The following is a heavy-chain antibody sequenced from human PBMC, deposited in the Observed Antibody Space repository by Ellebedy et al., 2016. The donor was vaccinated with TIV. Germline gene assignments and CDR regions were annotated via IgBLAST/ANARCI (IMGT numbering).Heavy chain of an antibody. Sequence: GESLKISCTASGFTFGDYALSWFRQAPGKGLECVGFIRSKAYRGTTEYAASLKGRFTISRDDSKSIVYLQMNSLKTEDTAVYYCARDPGIAVAGLPNYFDYWGQGTLVTVSS. V-gene: IGHV3-49*03. CDR1: GFTFGDYA. D-gene: IGHD6-19*01. CDR3: ARDPGIAVAGLPNYFDY. CDR2: IRSKAYRGTT. J-gene: IGHJ4*02.